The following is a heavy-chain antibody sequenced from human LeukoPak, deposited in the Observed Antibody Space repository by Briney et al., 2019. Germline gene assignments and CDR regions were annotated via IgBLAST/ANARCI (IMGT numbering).Heavy chain of an antibody. V-gene: IGHV1-18*01. J-gene: IGHJ5*02. CDR2: ISAYNGNT. CDR1: GYTFTSYG. Sequence: WASVKVSCKASGYTFTSYGISWVRQAPGQGLEWMGWISAYNGNTNYAQKLQGRVTMTTDTSTSTAYMELRSLRSDDTAVYYCARVLVSGIAVAGKEIWFDPWGQGTLVTVSS. CDR3: ARVLVSGIAVAGKEIWFDP. D-gene: IGHD6-19*01.